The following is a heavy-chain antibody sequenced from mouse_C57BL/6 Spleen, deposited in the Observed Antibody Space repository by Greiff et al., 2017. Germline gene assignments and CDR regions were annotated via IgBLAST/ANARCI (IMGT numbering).Heavy chain of an antibody. Sequence: EVKVVESGAELVRPGASVKLSCTASGFNIKDYYMHWVKQRPEQGLEWIGRIDPDDGDTEYASKLQGKATMTADTSSNTAYLQLSSLTSEDTAVYYCTTGWGDYLDYWGQGTPLTVSS. V-gene: IGHV14-1*01. CDR1: GFNIKDYY. D-gene: IGHD1-1*02. CDR3: TTGWGDYLDY. CDR2: IDPDDGDT. J-gene: IGHJ2*01.